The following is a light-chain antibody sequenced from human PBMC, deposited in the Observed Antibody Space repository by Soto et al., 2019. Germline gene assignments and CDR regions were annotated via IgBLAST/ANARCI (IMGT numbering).Light chain of an antibody. J-gene: IGLJ1*01. CDR3: SSYTNSDTHV. V-gene: IGLV2-14*01. CDR1: SSDVGGYNY. Sequence: QSVLTQPASVSGSPGQSITISCTGTSSDVGGYNYVSWYQQYPGKAPKLMIYDVSNRPSGVSDRFSGSKSGNTASLTISGLQAEDEADYYCSSYTNSDTHVFGTGTKVTVL. CDR2: DVS.